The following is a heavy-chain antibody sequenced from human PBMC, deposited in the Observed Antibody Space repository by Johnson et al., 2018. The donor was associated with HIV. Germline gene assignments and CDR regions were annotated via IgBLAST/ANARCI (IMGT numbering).Heavy chain of an antibody. J-gene: IGHJ3*02. D-gene: IGHD5-24*01. CDR3: AKDHPQMATIVGAFDI. CDR2: ISYDGNSK. CDR1: GFTFSSYP. Sequence: QVLLVESGGGVVQPGRSLRLSCAASGFTFSSYPMHWVRQAPGKGLEWVAFISYDGNSKYFADSVKGRFTISRDNAKNTLYLQMNSLRAEDTAVYYCAKDHPQMATIVGAFDIWGQGTMVTVSS. V-gene: IGHV3-30*04.